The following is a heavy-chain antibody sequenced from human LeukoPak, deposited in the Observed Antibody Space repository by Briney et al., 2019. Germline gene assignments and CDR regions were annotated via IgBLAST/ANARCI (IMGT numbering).Heavy chain of an antibody. J-gene: IGHJ4*02. CDR3: AGRTGAY. CDR2: ITDSGTTA. Sequence: GGSLRLSCKATGFTFSTSGMSWVRQAPGKGLEWVSEITDSGTTAYYADAVKGRFIVSRDNSKNTLYLQMNSLRVEDTAEYYCAGRTGAYWGQGTQVLVSS. D-gene: IGHD1-26*01. V-gene: IGHV3-23*01. CDR1: GFTFSTSG.